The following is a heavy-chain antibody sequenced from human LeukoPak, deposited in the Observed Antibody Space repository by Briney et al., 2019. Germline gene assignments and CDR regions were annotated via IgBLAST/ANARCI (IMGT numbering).Heavy chain of an antibody. Sequence: PGRSLRLSCAASGFTFSSYAMHWVRQAPGKGLEWVAVISYDGSNKYYADSVKGRFTISRDNSKNTLYLQMNSLRAEDTAVYYCARGMVRAKDYYYGMDVWGKGTTVTVSS. D-gene: IGHD3-10*01. CDR1: GFTFSSYA. CDR3: ARGMVRAKDYYYGMDV. V-gene: IGHV3-30*04. CDR2: ISYDGSNK. J-gene: IGHJ6*04.